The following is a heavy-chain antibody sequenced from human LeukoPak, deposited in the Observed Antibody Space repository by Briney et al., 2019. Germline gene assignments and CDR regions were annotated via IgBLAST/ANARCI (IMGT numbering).Heavy chain of an antibody. Sequence: GGSLRLSCAASGFTFKYYAMTWVRQAPGKGLEWVAAIDGSGDDTYYAESVKGRFTISRDNSQNTLFLQVNSLRAEDTAVYYCASTVDSGSYYFDYWGQGTLVTVSS. CDR3: ASTVDSGSYYFDY. CDR1: GFTFKYYA. CDR2: IDGSGDDT. J-gene: IGHJ4*02. D-gene: IGHD1-26*01. V-gene: IGHV3-23*01.